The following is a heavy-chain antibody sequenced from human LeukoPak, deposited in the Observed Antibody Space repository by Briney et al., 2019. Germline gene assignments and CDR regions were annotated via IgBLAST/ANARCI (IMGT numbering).Heavy chain of an antibody. CDR2: IYYSGSI. J-gene: IGHJ5*02. D-gene: IGHD3-3*01. CDR3: ARGRITIFGVVKRNNWFDP. V-gene: IGHV4-39*07. Sequence: SETLSLTCTVSGGSISSSSYYWGWIRQPPGKGLEWIGSIYYSGSIYYNPSLKSRVTISVDTSKNQFSLKLSSVTAADTAVYYCARGRITIFGVVKRNNWFDPWGQGTLVTVSS. CDR1: GGSISSSSYY.